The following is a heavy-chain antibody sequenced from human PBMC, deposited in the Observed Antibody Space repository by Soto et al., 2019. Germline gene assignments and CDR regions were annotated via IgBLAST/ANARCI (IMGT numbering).Heavy chain of an antibody. CDR3: AKNGDFWSWGMDV. D-gene: IGHD3-3*01. CDR2: ISSSGDGT. CDR1: GFTFSTYA. Sequence: PGGSLRLSXAASGFTFSTYAMTWVRQAPGKGLEWVSMISSSGDGTYYEDSVKGRFTISRDNSRNTLNLQMNSLRAEDTAVYYCAKNGDFWSWGMDVWGQGTTVTVSS. V-gene: IGHV3-23*01. J-gene: IGHJ6*02.